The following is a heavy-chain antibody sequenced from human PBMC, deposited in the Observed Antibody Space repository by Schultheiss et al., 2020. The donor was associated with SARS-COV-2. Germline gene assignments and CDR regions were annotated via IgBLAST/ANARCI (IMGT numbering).Heavy chain of an antibody. CDR2: IYHTGDT. J-gene: IGHJ4*02. V-gene: IGHV4-34*01. D-gene: IGHD6-19*01. CDR3: ARVPRSPFAAVKQWLFDY. CDR1: GGSFSGYY. Sequence: SETLSLTCAVYGGSFSGYYWSWIRQPPGKGLEWIGEIYHTGDTNYNPSLEGRVTISVDTSKNQFSLKLSSVTAADTAVYYCARVPRSPFAAVKQWLFDYWGQGTLVTVSS.